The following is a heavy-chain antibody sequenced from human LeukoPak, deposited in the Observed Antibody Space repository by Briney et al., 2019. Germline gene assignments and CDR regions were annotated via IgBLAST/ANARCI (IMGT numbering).Heavy chain of an antibody. CDR3: ARFALDFWSGYYTSREYFQH. D-gene: IGHD3-3*01. V-gene: IGHV4-31*03. CDR2: IYYSGST. CDR1: GGSISSGGYY. Sequence: SQTLSLTCTVSGGSISSGGYYWSWIRQHPGKGLEWIGYIYYSGSTYYNPSLKSRVTISVDTSKNQFSLKLSSVTAADTAVYYCARFALDFWSGYYTSREYFQHWGQGTLVTVSS. J-gene: IGHJ1*01.